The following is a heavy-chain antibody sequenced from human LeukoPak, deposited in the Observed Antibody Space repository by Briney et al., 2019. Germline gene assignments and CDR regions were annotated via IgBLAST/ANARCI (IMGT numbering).Heavy chain of an antibody. CDR3: ARGGVLH. J-gene: IGHJ4*02. CDR2: IKQDGSEK. D-gene: IGHD3-16*01. V-gene: IGHV3-7*01. Sequence: GSLRLSCAASGFTFSSYWMNWVRQAPGKGLEWVASIKQDGSEKYYVDSVKGRFTISRDNAKNSVSLQMNSLRSEDTAVYYCARGGVLHWGQGTLVTVSS. CDR1: GFTFSSYW.